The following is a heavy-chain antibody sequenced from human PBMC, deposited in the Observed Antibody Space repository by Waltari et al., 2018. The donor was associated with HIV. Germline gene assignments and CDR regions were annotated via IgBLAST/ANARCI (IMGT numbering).Heavy chain of an antibody. J-gene: IGHJ6*02. CDR2: ISGSGGST. V-gene: IGHV3-23*01. D-gene: IGHD6-19*01. CDR3: AKRGGSGWYGYYYGMDV. CDR1: GFTFSSYA. Sequence: EVQLLESGGGLVQPGGSLRLSCAASGFTFSSYAMSWVRQAPGKGLEWVSAISGSGGSTYYADAVKGRVTIARDNSKNTLYLQMNSLRAEDTAVYYCAKRGGSGWYGYYYGMDVWGQGTTVTVSS.